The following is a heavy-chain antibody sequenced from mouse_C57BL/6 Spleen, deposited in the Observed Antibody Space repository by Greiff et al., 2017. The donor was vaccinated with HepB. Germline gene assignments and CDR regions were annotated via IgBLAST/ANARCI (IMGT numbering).Heavy chain of an antibody. D-gene: IGHD2-1*01. V-gene: IGHV5-4*01. J-gene: IGHJ4*01. CDR2: ISDGGSYT. Sequence: EVMLVESGGGLVKPGGSLKLSCAASGFTFSSYAMSWVRQTPEKRLEWVATISDGGSYTYYPDNVKGRFTISRDNAKNNLYLQMSHLKSEDTAMYYCARDRGLLPAMDYWGQRTSVTVSS. CDR1: GFTFSSYA. CDR3: ARDRGLLPAMDY.